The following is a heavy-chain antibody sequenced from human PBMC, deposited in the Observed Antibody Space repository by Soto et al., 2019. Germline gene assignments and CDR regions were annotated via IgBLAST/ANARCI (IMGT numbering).Heavy chain of an antibody. D-gene: IGHD4-17*01. J-gene: IGHJ4*02. CDR2: IYYSGST. CDR3: ARRYGASFDY. Sequence: SETLSLTCTVSGGSIGSSSYYWGGIRQPPGKGLEWIGSIYYSGSTYYNPSLKSRVTISVDTSKNQFSLKLSSVTAADTAVYYCARRYGASFDYWGQGTLVTVSS. CDR1: GGSIGSSSYY. V-gene: IGHV4-39*07.